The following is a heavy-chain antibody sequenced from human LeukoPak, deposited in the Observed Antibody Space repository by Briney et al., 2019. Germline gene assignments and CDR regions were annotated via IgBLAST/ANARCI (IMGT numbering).Heavy chain of an antibody. CDR3: AKGLSGAYSPTFDI. V-gene: IGHV3-23*01. D-gene: IGHD1-26*01. Sequence: GGSLRLSCAASGFIFSNYAMTWVRQAPGKGLEWVSLISGSDGKTYYVDSVTGRFTISRDNSKNTLYLHMNSLRAEDTALYFCAKGLSGAYSPTFDIWGQGTLVTVSS. J-gene: IGHJ3*02. CDR2: ISGSDGKT. CDR1: GFIFSNYA.